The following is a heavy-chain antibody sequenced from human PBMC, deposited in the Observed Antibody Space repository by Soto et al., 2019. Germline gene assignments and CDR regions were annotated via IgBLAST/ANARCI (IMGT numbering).Heavy chain of an antibody. D-gene: IGHD4-4*01. CDR2: ISAYNGNT. V-gene: IGHV1-18*04. CDR1: GYTFISYG. J-gene: IGHJ6*02. CDR3: ARNAATVNGMDV. Sequence: GAAVKVSCKASGYTFISYGISWVRQAAGQGLEWMGWISAYNGNTNNAQKLQGRVTMTTDTSTSTAYMELRSLRSDDTAMYYCARNAATVNGMDVWGQGTTVTVSS.